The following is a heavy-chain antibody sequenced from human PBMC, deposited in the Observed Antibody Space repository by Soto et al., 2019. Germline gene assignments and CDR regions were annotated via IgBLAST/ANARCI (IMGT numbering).Heavy chain of an antibody. J-gene: IGHJ6*01. D-gene: IGHD3-9*01. CDR2: IDXSDSYX. Sequence: PGEXLKISCKGSGYSFTCYWISWVRQMPGXALEWMGRIDXSDSYXNYSTYFQGQXXISADKSXXTAYMQWSSLKASETAMYYCARVTIPDYYGMDVWGQGTTVTVSS. CDR1: GYSFTCYW. V-gene: IGHV5-10-1*04. CDR3: ARVTIPDYYGMDV.